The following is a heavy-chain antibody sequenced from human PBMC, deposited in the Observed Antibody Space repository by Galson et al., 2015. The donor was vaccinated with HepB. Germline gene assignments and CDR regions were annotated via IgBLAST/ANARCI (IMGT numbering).Heavy chain of an antibody. D-gene: IGHD3-22*01. J-gene: IGHJ2*01. CDR3: ARDTRSSGYYGWYFDL. Sequence: SVKVSCKASGYTFTSYAMHWVRQAPGQRLEWMGWINAGNGNTKYSQKFQGRVTIIRDTSASTAYMELSSLRSEDTAVYYCARDTRSSGYYGWYFDLWGRGTLVTVSS. CDR1: GYTFTSYA. V-gene: IGHV1-3*01. CDR2: INAGNGNT.